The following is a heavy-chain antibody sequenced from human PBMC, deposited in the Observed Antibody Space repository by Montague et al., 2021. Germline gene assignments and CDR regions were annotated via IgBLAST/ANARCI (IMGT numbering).Heavy chain of an antibody. CDR2: INHSGST. V-gene: IGHV4-34*10. CDR1: GGSFSGHY. CDR3: ARYLHTSEYSGSHYLSRQYGMAV. D-gene: IGHD1-26*01. J-gene: IGHJ6*02. Sequence: SETLSLTCAVYGGSFSGHYWSWIRQPPGKGLEWMGEINHSGSTNYNPSLKSRVTMSVDTSKNQFSLNLSSVTAADTAVYYCARYLHTSEYSGSHYLSRQYGMAVWGQGTTVPVSS.